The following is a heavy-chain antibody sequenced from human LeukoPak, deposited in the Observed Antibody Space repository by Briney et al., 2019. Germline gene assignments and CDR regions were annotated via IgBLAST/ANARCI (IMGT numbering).Heavy chain of an antibody. CDR1: GGTFSSYA. CDR3: AREVYCGGDCYNQPRQYFDY. J-gene: IGHJ4*02. Sequence: GASVKVSCKASGGTFSSYAISWVRQAPGQGLEWMGGIIPIFGTANYAQKFQGRVTITADESTSTAYMELSSLRSEDTAVYYCAREVYCGGDCYNQPRQYFDYWGQGTLVTVSS. D-gene: IGHD2-21*02. V-gene: IGHV1-69*13. CDR2: IIPIFGTA.